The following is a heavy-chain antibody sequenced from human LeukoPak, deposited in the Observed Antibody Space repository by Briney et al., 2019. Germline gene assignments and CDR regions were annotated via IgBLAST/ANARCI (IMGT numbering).Heavy chain of an antibody. D-gene: IGHD2-2*01. CDR2: IYYSGST. CDR3: ARLLGSCSSTSCYADKVDY. CDR1: GGSISSSSYY. Sequence: PSETLSLTCTVSGGSISSSSYYWGWIRQPPGKGLEWIGSIYYSGSTYYNPSLKSRVTISVGTSKNQFSLKLSSVTAADTAVYYCARLLGSCSSTSCYADKVDYWGQGTLVTVSS. V-gene: IGHV4-39*01. J-gene: IGHJ4*02.